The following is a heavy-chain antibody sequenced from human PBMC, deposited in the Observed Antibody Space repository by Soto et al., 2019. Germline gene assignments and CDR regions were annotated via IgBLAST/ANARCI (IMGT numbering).Heavy chain of an antibody. V-gene: IGHV4-30-4*01. J-gene: IGHJ6*02. CDR1: GGSISSSEYY. CDR3: AKDHPHLDRGMDV. Sequence: SETLSLTCTVSGGSISSSEYYWSWIRQPQGKGLEWIGYIYYSGSTYYNPSLKSRVTISVDTSKNQFSLKLSSVTAADTAVYYCAKDHPHLDRGMDVWGQGTTVTVSS. CDR2: IYYSGST. D-gene: IGHD3-9*01.